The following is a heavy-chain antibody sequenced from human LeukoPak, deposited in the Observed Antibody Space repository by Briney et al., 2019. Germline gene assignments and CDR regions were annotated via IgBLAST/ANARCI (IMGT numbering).Heavy chain of an antibody. CDR1: GGTFSSYA. J-gene: IGHJ4*02. Sequence: SVKVSCKASGGTFSSYAISWVQQAPGQGLEWMGGIIPIFGTANYAQKFQGRVTITADESTSTAYMELSSLRSEDTAVYYCARVYNGGNSEGEDGYYFDYWGQGTLVTVSS. CDR3: ARVYNGGNSEGEDGYYFDY. D-gene: IGHD4-23*01. CDR2: IIPIFGTA. V-gene: IGHV1-69*13.